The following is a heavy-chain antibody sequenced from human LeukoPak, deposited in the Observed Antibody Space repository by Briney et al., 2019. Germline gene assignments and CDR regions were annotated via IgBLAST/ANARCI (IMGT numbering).Heavy chain of an antibody. CDR2: ISSSSSHI. J-gene: IGHJ5*02. CDR3: ARGASRFLEWLKEYNWFDP. Sequence: GGSLRLSCAASGFTFSSYSMNWVRQAPGKGLEWVSSISSSSSHIYYADSVKGRFTISRDNAKNSLYLQMNSLRAEDTAVYYCARGASRFLEWLKEYNWFDPWGQGTLVTVSS. D-gene: IGHD3-3*01. CDR1: GFTFSSYS. V-gene: IGHV3-21*01.